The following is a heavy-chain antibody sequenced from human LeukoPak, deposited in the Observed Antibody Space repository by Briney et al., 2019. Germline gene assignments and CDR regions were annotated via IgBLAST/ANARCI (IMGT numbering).Heavy chain of an antibody. CDR1: GFTFSSYA. D-gene: IGHD2-2*01. CDR2: ISGSGGST. J-gene: IGHJ4*02. Sequence: GGSLRLSCATSGFTFSSYAMSWVRQAPGKGLEWVSAISGSGGSTYYADSVKGRFTISRDNSKNTLYLQMNSLRAEDTAVYYCAKDRVMARYCSSTSCYDVDYWGQGTLVTVSS. CDR3: AKDRVMARYCSSTSCYDVDY. V-gene: IGHV3-23*01.